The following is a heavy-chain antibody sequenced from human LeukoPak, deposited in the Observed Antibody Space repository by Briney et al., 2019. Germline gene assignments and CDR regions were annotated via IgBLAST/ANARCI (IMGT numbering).Heavy chain of an antibody. CDR3: ARQHEDNYYGSGPEDY. Sequence: PSETLSLTCAVYGGSFSGYYWSWIRQPPGKGLEWIGSIYHSGSTYYNPSLKSRVTISVDTSKNQFSLKLSSVTAADTAVYYCARQHEDNYYGSGPEDYWGQGTLVTVSS. CDR1: GGSFSGYY. V-gene: IGHV4-34*01. J-gene: IGHJ4*02. D-gene: IGHD3-10*01. CDR2: IYHSGST.